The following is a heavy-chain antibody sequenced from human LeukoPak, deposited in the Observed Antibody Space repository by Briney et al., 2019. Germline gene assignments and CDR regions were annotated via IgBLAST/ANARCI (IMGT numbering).Heavy chain of an antibody. J-gene: IGHJ4*02. CDR1: GINVSANY. D-gene: IGHD6-13*01. CDR3: VSSTGQQLIPYDY. Sequence: GGSLRLSCAASGINVSANYMTWIRQAPGKGLEWVSLIYGAGAAYYAESVRGRFIISRDNSKNTLFPQMNSLRAEDTAVYYCVSSTGQQLIPYDYWGQGTHVAVSS. V-gene: IGHV3-66*02. CDR2: IYGAGAA.